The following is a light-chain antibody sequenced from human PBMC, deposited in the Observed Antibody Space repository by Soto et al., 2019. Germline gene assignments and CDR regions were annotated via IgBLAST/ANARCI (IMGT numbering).Light chain of an antibody. CDR1: SSNIGAGYD. J-gene: IGLJ2*01. Sequence: QLVLTQPPSVSGAPGQRVTISCTGSSSNIGAGYDVHWYQQLPGTAPKLLINGNSNRPSGIPDRFSGSKSGTSASLAISGLQAEDEADYYCQSYDNSLSGSRVFGGGTKLTVL. CDR2: GNS. V-gene: IGLV1-40*01. CDR3: QSYDNSLSGSRV.